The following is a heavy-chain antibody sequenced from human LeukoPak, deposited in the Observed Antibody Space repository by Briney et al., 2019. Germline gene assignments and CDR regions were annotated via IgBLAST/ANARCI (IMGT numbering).Heavy chain of an antibody. J-gene: IGHJ4*02. CDR3: ARGLPYDSSGYYPFDY. Sequence: GGSLRLSCAASGFTLSSYWMHWVRQAPGKGLVCVSRINVDGSFTIYADSVKGRFTTSRDNAKNTLYLQMNSLRAEDTAVYYCARGLPYDSSGYYPFDYWGQGTLVTVSS. V-gene: IGHV3-74*01. CDR2: INVDGSFT. D-gene: IGHD3-22*01. CDR1: GFTLSSYW.